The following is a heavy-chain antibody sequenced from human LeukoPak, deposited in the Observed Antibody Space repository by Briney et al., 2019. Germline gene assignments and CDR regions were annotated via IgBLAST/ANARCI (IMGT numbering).Heavy chain of an antibody. CDR2: IRCSGGST. D-gene: IGHD3-22*01. CDR1: GFTFSSYA. J-gene: IGHJ4*02. CDR3: TRDVASSTYHFESSGLLDY. V-gene: IGHV3-23*01. Sequence: PGGSLRLSCAASGFTFSSYAMSWVRPAPGKGLEGVSVIRCSGGSTYYADSVKGRFTISRDNAEKSLYLQMDSLRGEDTAVYYCTRDVASSTYHFESSGLLDYWGQGTLVTVSS.